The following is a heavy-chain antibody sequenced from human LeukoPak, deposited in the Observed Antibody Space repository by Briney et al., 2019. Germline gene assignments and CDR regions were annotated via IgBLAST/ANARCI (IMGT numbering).Heavy chain of an antibody. CDR1: GYSISSNHY. Sequence: SETLSLTCAVSGYSISSNHYWGWIRQPPGKGLEWIGSIYHSGSTYYKPSLKSRVTISVDTSKNQFSLRLSSVTAADTAVYYCARGTSYPYDNFDYWGQGTLVTVSS. CDR2: IYHSGST. V-gene: IGHV4-38-2*01. CDR3: ARGTSYPYDNFDY. D-gene: IGHD3-16*01. J-gene: IGHJ4*02.